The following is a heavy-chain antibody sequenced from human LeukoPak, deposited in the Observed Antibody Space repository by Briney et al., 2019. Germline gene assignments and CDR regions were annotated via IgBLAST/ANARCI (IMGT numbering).Heavy chain of an antibody. Sequence: PAETLSLTCTVSGASISSRKWWGSVRQPPGKGLEWIWEVYHSRYTNYNPSFTSPATIPADQPRNQFSLKLTYVAGADTAIYYCAERPYNSGGYTFDVGGQRTMVSVSS. CDR1: GASISSRKW. D-gene: IGHD5-12*01. J-gene: IGHJ3*01. CDR3: AERPYNSGGYTFDV. CDR2: VYHSRYT. V-gene: IGHV4-4*02.